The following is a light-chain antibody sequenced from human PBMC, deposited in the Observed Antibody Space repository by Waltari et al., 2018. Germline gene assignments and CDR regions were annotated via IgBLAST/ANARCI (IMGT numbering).Light chain of an antibody. Sequence: QSGLTQPASVSGSPGQSITISCTGTRSDIGYYNFVSWYQQHPGKAPKLVIFDVSRGPAGVSHRFFGSKAANTASLTISGLQAEDEAAYYCASYTSANTVLFGGGTKVTVL. J-gene: IGLJ2*01. V-gene: IGLV2-14*03. CDR2: DVS. CDR3: ASYTSANTVL. CDR1: RSDIGYYNF.